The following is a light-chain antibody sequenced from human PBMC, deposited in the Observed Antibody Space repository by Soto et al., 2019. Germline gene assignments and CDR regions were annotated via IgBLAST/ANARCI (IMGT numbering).Light chain of an antibody. J-gene: IGKJ1*01. Sequence: DIQMTQSPSSLSASVGDRVTITCRASQSINTYLNWYQQKPGKAPKLLIYAASSLQSGVPSRFSGTGSGTDFTLTISSLQPEDFATYHCQQSYNTPLTFGQGTKVDIK. CDR3: QQSYNTPLT. V-gene: IGKV1-39*01. CDR1: QSINTY. CDR2: AAS.